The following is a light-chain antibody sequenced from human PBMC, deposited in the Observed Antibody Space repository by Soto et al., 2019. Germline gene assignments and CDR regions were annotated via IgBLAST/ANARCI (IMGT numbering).Light chain of an antibody. J-gene: IGKJ2*01. Sequence: IRMTQSPSSFSASTGDRVTITCRASQGISSYLAWYQQKPGKAPKLLIYAASTLQSGVPSRFSGSGSGTDFTLTISCLQSEDFATYHCQQYYSYPPTFGQGTKLEIK. CDR2: AAS. CDR1: QGISSY. V-gene: IGKV1-8*01. CDR3: QQYYSYPPT.